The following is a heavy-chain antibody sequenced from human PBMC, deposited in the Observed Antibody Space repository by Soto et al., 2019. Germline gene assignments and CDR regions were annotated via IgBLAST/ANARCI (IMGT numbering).Heavy chain of an antibody. CDR1: GFTFSSYA. V-gene: IGHV3-30-3*01. CDR3: ARDQRILHYYYYYGMDV. J-gene: IGHJ6*02. D-gene: IGHD2-15*01. CDR2: ISYDGSNK. Sequence: PGGSLRLSCAASGFTFSSYAMHWVRQAPGKGLEWVAVISYDGSNKYYADSVKGRFTISRDNSKNTLYLQMNSLRAEDTAVYYCARDQRILHYYYYYGMDVWGQGTTVTVSS.